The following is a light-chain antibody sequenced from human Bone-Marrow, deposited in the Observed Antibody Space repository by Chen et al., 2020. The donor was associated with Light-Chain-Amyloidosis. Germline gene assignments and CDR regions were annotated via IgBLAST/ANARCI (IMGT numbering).Light chain of an antibody. J-gene: IGLJ1*01. CDR1: SSDVGGDNH. CDR3: SSYTITNTLV. V-gene: IGLV2-14*01. CDR2: EVT. Sequence: QSALSQPASGSGSPGQSITISRTGTSSDVGGDNHVSWYQQHPDKAPKLMIYEVTNRPSWVPDRFSGSKSDNTASLTISGLQTEDAADYFCSSYTITNTLVFGSGTRVTV.